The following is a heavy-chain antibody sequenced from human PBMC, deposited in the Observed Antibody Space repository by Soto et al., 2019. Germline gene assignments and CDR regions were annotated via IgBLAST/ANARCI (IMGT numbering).Heavy chain of an antibody. Sequence: SETLSLTCTVSGGSISSYYWNWIRQPPGKGLEWIGFINYSGSTNYNPSLKSRATISVDTSKNQFSLKLRSVTAADTAMYYCARSGGIYYDSSGYYPFDYWGQGTLVTVSS. CDR1: GGSISSYY. D-gene: IGHD3-22*01. CDR3: ARSGGIYYDSSGYYPFDY. V-gene: IGHV4-59*08. CDR2: INYSGST. J-gene: IGHJ4*02.